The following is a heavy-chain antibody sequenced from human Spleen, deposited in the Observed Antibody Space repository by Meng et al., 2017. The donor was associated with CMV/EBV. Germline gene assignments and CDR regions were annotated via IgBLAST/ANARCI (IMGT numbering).Heavy chain of an antibody. CDR1: GFTFSNYW. V-gene: IGHV3-7*01. CDR3: ARDGSGWSRAY. J-gene: IGHJ4*02. Sequence: GESLKISCAASGFTFSNYWMSWVRQAPGKGLEWVGNIKQDGSEKYYVDSLGGRFTISRDNARNSLYLQMNSLRAEDTAVYYCARDGSGWSRAYWGQGTLVTVSS. CDR2: IKQDGSEK. D-gene: IGHD6-19*01.